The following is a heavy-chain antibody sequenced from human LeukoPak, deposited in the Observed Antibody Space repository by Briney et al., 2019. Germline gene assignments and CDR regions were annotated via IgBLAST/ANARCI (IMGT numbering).Heavy chain of an antibody. CDR1: GYTLTELS. CDR2: FDPEDGET. CDR3: AREKNDIVLTSYYFDY. J-gene: IGHJ4*02. D-gene: IGHD5-12*01. V-gene: IGHV1-24*01. Sequence: EASVKVSCKVSGYTLTELSMHWVRQAPGKGLEWMGGFDPEDGETIYAQKFQGRVTMTEDTSTDTAYMELSSLRSEDTAVYYCAREKNDIVLTSYYFDYWGQGTLVTVSS.